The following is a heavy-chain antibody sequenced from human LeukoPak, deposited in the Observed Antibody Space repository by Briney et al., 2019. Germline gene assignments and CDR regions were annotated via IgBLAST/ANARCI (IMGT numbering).Heavy chain of an antibody. CDR3: ARVGGYSGYAVI. V-gene: IGHV4-59*02. CDR2: IYYTGST. Sequence: SETLSLTCTISGGSVSDYYWSWIRQSPGKGLEWIGYIYYTGSTTYNPSLKSRVTISVDTSKNQFSLKLSSVTAADTAVYYCARVGGYSGYAVIWGQGTLVTVSS. J-gene: IGHJ4*02. D-gene: IGHD5-12*01. CDR1: GGSVSDYY.